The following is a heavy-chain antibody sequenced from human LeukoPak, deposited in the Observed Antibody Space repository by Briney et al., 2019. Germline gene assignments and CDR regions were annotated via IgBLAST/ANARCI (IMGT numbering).Heavy chain of an antibody. V-gene: IGHV1-2*02. CDR1: GYTFTGYY. CDR2: INPNSGGT. J-gene: IGHJ4*02. CDR3: AREVNYYDSSGYYCDY. Sequence: ASAKVSCKASGYTFTGYYMHWVRQAPGQRLEWMGWINPNSGGTNYAQNFQGRVTMTRDTSISTAYMELSRPRSDDTAVYCCAREVNYYDSSGYYCDYWGQGTLVTVSS. D-gene: IGHD3-22*01.